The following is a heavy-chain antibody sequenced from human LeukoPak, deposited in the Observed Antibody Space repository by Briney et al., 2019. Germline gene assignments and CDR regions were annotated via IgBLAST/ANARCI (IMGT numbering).Heavy chain of an antibody. Sequence: GGSLRLSCAASGFTFSSYSMNWVRQAPGKGLEWVSSISSSSSYIYYADSVKGRFTISRDNAKNSLYLQMNSLRAEDTAVYYCARGREIRYSGYDFGYDYYYYGMDVWGQGTTVTVSS. CDR1: GFTFSSYS. CDR3: ARGREIRYSGYDFGYDYYYYGMDV. D-gene: IGHD5-12*01. CDR2: ISSSSSYI. J-gene: IGHJ6*02. V-gene: IGHV3-21*01.